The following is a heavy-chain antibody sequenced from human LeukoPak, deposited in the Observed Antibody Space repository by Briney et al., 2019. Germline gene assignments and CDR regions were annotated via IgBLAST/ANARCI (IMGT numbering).Heavy chain of an antibody. CDR3: AREFTGYFDY. CDR2: IYHSGST. D-gene: IGHD3-22*01. CDR1: GGSISSGGYS. J-gene: IGHJ4*02. Sequence: SETLSLTCAVSGGSISSGGYSWSWIRQPPGKGLEWIGYIYHSGSTYYNPSLKSRVTISVDRSKNQFSLKLSSVTAADTAVYYCAREFTGYFDYWGQGTLVTVSS. V-gene: IGHV4-30-2*01.